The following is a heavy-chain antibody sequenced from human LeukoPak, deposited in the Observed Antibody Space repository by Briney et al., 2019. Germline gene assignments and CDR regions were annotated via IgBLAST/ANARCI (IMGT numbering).Heavy chain of an antibody. J-gene: IGHJ4*02. CDR3: AKEVFKEFSPTYYFDY. CDR1: GFTFSSYG. Sequence: PGGSLRLPCAASGFTFSSYGMHWVRQAPGKGLEWLAFTRSDGSNKYYADSVKGRFTISRDNSKNTLYLQMNSLRAEDTAVYYCAKEVFKEFSPTYYFDYWGQGTLVTVSS. D-gene: IGHD3-10*02. CDR2: TRSDGSNK. V-gene: IGHV3-30*02.